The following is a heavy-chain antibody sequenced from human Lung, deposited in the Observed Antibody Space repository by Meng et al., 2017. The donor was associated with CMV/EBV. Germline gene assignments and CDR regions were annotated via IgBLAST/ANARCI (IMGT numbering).Heavy chain of an antibody. Sequence: ASXXVSXKASGYTFTSYDISWVRQAPGQGLEWMGWMNPNSGNTDSAQNFQGRVTMTRNTSISTAYMELSSLRSEDTAVYCCARAVYCIGTTCFFYPMDVWGQGXTVTVSS. CDR3: ARAVYCIGTTCFFYPMDV. CDR1: GYTFTSYD. J-gene: IGHJ6*02. D-gene: IGHD2-2*01. CDR2: MNPNSGNT. V-gene: IGHV1-8*01.